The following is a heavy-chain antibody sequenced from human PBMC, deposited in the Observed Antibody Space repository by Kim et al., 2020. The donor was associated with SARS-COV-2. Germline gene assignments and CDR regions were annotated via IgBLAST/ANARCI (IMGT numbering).Heavy chain of an antibody. CDR3: ARSPLTIFGVVTAFDI. D-gene: IGHD3-3*01. CDR2: IYYSGST. CDR1: GGSISSGGYY. Sequence: SETLSLTCTVSGGSISSGGYYWSWIRQHPGKGLEWIGYIYYSGSTYYKPSLKSRVTISVDTSKNQVSLKLSSVTAADTAVYYCARSPLTIFGVVTAFDIWGQGTMVTVSS. V-gene: IGHV4-31*03. J-gene: IGHJ3*02.